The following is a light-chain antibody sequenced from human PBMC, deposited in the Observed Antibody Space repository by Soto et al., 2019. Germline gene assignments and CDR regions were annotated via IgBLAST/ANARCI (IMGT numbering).Light chain of an antibody. CDR2: GAS. J-gene: IGKJ1*01. CDR3: QQYNYWPT. Sequence: EIVMTQSPATLSVSLGERATLSCRASQSVSTNLAWYQQKPGQAPRLLIYGASTRATGIPARFSGSGSGTEFPLTISRLQSEDFVVYYCQQYNYWPTFGQGTKVEIK. CDR1: QSVSTN. V-gene: IGKV3-15*01.